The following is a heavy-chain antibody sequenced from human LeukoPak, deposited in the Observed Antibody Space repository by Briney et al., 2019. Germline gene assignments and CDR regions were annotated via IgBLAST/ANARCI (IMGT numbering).Heavy chain of an antibody. CDR3: AKDPATIFGGAEGAFDI. V-gene: IGHV3-30*02. J-gene: IGHJ3*02. Sequence: PGGSLRLSCAASGFTFSSYGMHWVRQAPGKGLERVPFIRYDGSNKYYADSVKGRFTISRDNSKNTLYLQMNSLRAEDTAVYYCAKDPATIFGGAEGAFDIWGQGTMVTVSS. CDR1: GFTFSSYG. CDR2: IRYDGSNK. D-gene: IGHD3-3*01.